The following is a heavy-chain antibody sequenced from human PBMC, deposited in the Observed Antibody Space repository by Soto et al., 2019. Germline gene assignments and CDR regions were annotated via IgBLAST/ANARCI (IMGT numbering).Heavy chain of an antibody. CDR3: ARDGDTAMGGNYYYGMDV. V-gene: IGHV1-46*01. Sequence: AAVKVSCQASGYTFASYYMHWLRQAPGQGPELLRIINPRAGRTRDAQHFQGRVTMTRDTSTSTVYMELSSLRSEDTAVYYCARDGDTAMGGNYYYGMDVWGQGTTVTVSS. J-gene: IGHJ6*02. CDR2: INPRAGRT. D-gene: IGHD5-18*01. CDR1: GYTFASYY.